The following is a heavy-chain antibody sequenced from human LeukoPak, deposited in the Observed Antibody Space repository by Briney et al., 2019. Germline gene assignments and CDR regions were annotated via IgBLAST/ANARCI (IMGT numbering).Heavy chain of an antibody. J-gene: IGHJ3*02. CDR3: ACSSNILDAFDI. CDR2: INPNSGGT. V-gene: IGHV1-2*02. D-gene: IGHD2-2*01. CDR1: GYTFTGYY. Sequence: ASVKVSCKASGYTFTGYYMHWVRQAPGQGLEWMGWINPNSGGTNYAQKFQGRVTMTRDTSISTAYMELSRLGSDDTAVYYCACSSNILDAFDIWGQGTMVTVSS.